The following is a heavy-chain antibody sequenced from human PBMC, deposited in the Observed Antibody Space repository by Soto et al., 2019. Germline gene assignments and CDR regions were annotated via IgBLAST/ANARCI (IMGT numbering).Heavy chain of an antibody. J-gene: IGHJ6*03. V-gene: IGHV4-59*08. CDR3: ASLGGYYDYIWGSYRESSYYYYYMDV. D-gene: IGHD3-16*02. CDR1: GGSISSYY. Sequence: QVQLQESGPGLVKPSETLSLTCTVSGGSISSYYWSWIRQPPGKGLEWIGYIYYSGSTNYNPSLKSRVTIAVDTSKNQFSPKLSSVPAADTAVYYCASLGGYYDYIWGSYRESSYYYYYMDVWGKGTTVTVSS. CDR2: IYYSGST.